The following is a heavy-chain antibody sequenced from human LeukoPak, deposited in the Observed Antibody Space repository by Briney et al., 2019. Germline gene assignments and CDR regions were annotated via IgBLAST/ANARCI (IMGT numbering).Heavy chain of an antibody. CDR2: INSDGSST. CDR3: AKGRGFQQLVRPGPFDY. J-gene: IGHJ4*02. CDR1: GFTFSSYW. V-gene: IGHV3-74*01. Sequence: GGSLRLSCAASGFTFSSYWMHWVRQAPGKGLVWVSRINSDGSSTSYADSVKGRFTISRDNAKNTLYLQMNSLRAEDTAVYYCAKGRGFQQLVRPGPFDYWGQGTLVTVSS. D-gene: IGHD6-13*01.